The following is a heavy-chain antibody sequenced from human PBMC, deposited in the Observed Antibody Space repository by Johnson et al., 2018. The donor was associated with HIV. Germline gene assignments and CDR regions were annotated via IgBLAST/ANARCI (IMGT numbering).Heavy chain of an antibody. CDR2: ISYDGSNK. D-gene: IGHD2-2*01. V-gene: IGHV3-30*04. CDR3: ARDTDIVVVPARGDAFDI. Sequence: QVQLVESGGGVVQPWRSLRLSCAASGFTFSSYAMHWVRQAPGKGLEWVAVISYDGSNKYYADSVKGRFTISRDNSKNTLYLQMNSLRAEDTAVYYCARDTDIVVVPARGDAFDIWGQGTMVTVSS. J-gene: IGHJ3*02. CDR1: GFTFSSYA.